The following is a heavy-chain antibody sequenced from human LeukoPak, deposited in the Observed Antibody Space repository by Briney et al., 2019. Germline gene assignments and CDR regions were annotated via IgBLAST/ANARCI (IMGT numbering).Heavy chain of an antibody. V-gene: IGHV1-69*05. J-gene: IGHJ4*02. CDR2: IIPIFGTA. CDR3: AATGRSGLDY. D-gene: IGHD6-19*01. CDR1: GGTFSSYA. Sequence: ASVKVSCKASGGTFSSYAISWVRQAPGQGLEWMGGIIPIFGTANYAQKFQGRVTITTDESTSTAYMELSSLRSEDTAVYYCAATGRSGLDYWGQGTLVTVSS.